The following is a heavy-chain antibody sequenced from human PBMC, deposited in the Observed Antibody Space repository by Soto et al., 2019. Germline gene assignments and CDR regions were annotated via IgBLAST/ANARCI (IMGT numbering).Heavy chain of an antibody. J-gene: IGHJ3*02. CDR3: ARDLYYYDNSGLGRFDI. D-gene: IGHD3-22*01. CDR1: GYTFTSYG. CDR2: ISGYNGNT. Sequence: ASVKVSCKASGYTFTSYGISWVRQAPGQGLEWMGWISGYNGNTNYAQNLQGGVTMTTDTSTSTAYMELRSLRSDDTAVYYCARDLYYYDNSGLGRFDIWGQGTMVTVSS. V-gene: IGHV1-18*04.